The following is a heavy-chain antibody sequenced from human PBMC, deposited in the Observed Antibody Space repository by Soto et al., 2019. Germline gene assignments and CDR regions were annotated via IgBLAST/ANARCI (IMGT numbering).Heavy chain of an antibody. V-gene: IGHV1-3*01. CDR2: INAGNGAT. J-gene: IGHJ4*02. CDR3: ARGSAAAGPYYFDY. D-gene: IGHD6-13*01. CDR1: GFTFTTYA. Sequence: ASVKVSCKASGFTFTTYAIHWVRQAPGQRLEWMGWINAGNGATKYSQNFQDRVTIARDTSANTAFMELSGLRSEDTAVYYCARGSAAAGPYYFDYWAQGTLVTVSS.